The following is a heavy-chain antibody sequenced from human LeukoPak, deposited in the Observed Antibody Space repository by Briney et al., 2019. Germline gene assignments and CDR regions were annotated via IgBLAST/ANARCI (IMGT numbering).Heavy chain of an antibody. CDR3: ARAFQSLGGLSLPDY. J-gene: IGHJ4*02. CDR1: GYTFTNYA. CDR2: IHPSTGNP. V-gene: IGHV7-4-1*02. D-gene: IGHD3-16*02. Sequence: ASVKVSCKASGYTFTNYAMNWVRQAPGQGLEWMGWIHPSTGNPAYAQGFTGRFVFSLDTSVSTTYMEITSLKAEDTAVYFCARAFQSLGGLSLPDYWGQGTLVTVSS.